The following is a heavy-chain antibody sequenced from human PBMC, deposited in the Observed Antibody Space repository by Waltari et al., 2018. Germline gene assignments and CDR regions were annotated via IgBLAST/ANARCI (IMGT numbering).Heavy chain of an antibody. CDR2: IWYDGSNQ. D-gene: IGHD6-13*01. V-gene: IGHV3-33*01. CDR1: GLTFSDYG. CDR3: ARKFSASWFVDY. Sequence: QVQLVESGGGMVQPGRSLRLSCAASGLTFSDYGMHWVRQAPGKGLAWVAVIWYDGSNQHYGDSVQGRFTSSRDDSKNTLYLQMNSLRVEDTAVYYCARKFSASWFVDYWGQGTLITVSS. J-gene: IGHJ4*02.